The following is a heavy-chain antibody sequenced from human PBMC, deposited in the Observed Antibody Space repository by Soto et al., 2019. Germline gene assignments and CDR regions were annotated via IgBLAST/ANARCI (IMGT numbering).Heavy chain of an antibody. CDR2: IYYSGTT. CDR1: GGSISSGDYY. J-gene: IGHJ6*02. V-gene: IGHV4-30-4*01. D-gene: IGHD5-12*01. CDR3: ARDGYSGYDSTGMDV. Sequence: QVQLQESGPGLVKPSQTLSLTCTVSGGSISSGDYYWSWIRQPPGKGLEWIGYIYYSGTTYYNSSLKSRVTISVDTSKNQFSLKLSSVTAADTAVYYCARDGYSGYDSTGMDVWGQGTTVTVSS.